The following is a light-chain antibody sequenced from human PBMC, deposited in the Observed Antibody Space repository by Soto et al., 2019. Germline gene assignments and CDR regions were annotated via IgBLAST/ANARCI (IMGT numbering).Light chain of an antibody. V-gene: IGLV2-14*01. CDR2: EVI. Sequence: QSALTQPASVSGSPGQSITISCTGTSSDVGAYGYVSWYQQDAGKAPKLMIYEVINRPSGVSNRLSGSKSGNTASLTISGLQAEDEADYYCSSYTSSSTWVFGGGTQLTVL. J-gene: IGLJ3*02. CDR1: SSDVGAYGY. CDR3: SSYTSSSTWV.